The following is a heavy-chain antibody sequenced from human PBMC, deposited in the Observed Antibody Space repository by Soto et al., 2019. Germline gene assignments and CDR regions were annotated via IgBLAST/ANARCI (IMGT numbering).Heavy chain of an antibody. CDR2: ISSSSSYI. J-gene: IGHJ4*02. D-gene: IGHD4-17*01. CDR3: ARNPASDYGPFDY. V-gene: IGHV3-21*01. CDR1: GFTFSSYS. Sequence: EGQLVESGGGLVKPGGSLRLSCAASGFTFSSYSMNWVRQAPGKGLEWVSSISSSSSYIYYADSVKGRFTISRDNAKNSLYLQMNSLRAEDTAVYYCARNPASDYGPFDYWGQGTLVTVSS.